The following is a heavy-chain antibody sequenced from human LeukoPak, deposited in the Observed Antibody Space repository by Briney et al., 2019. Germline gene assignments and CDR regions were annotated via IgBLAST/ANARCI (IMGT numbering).Heavy chain of an antibody. CDR1: GFTFSSYS. V-gene: IGHV3-21*01. Sequence: GGSLRLSCAASGFTFSSYSMNWVRQAPGKGLEWVSSISSSSYIYYADSVKGRFTISRDNAKNSLYLQMNSLRAEDTAVYYCAKDRNIYYDSSGYYPGYWGQGTLVTVSS. D-gene: IGHD3-22*01. J-gene: IGHJ4*02. CDR3: AKDRNIYYDSSGYYPGY. CDR2: ISSSSYI.